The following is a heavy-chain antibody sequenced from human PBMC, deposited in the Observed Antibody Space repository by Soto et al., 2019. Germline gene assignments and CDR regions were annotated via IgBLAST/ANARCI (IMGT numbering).Heavy chain of an antibody. CDR2: IYYSGST. D-gene: IGHD5-12*01. CDR3: ARGHSRNGYNVDF. Sequence: SETLSLTCTVSGGSISSYYWSWIRQPPGKGLEWIGYIYYSGSTNYNPSLKSRVTISVDTSKNQFSLKLSSVTAADTAVYYCARGHSRNGYNVDFWGQGTLVTVSS. CDR1: GGSISSYY. V-gene: IGHV4-59*01. J-gene: IGHJ4*02.